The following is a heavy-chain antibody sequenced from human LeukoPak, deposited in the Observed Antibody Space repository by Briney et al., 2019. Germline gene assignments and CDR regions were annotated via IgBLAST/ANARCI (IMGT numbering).Heavy chain of an antibody. CDR3: ARDTTYKLDS. CDR1: GFIFSNYW. Sequence: GGSLRLSCAASGFIFSNYWMTWVRQAPGKGLEWVANIKQDGSSKYYVESVKGRFTISRDNPKNSLYLQMNSLRAEDTAIYYCARDTTYKLDSWGQGTLVTVSS. CDR2: IKQDGSSK. V-gene: IGHV3-7*01. D-gene: IGHD1-1*01. J-gene: IGHJ4*02.